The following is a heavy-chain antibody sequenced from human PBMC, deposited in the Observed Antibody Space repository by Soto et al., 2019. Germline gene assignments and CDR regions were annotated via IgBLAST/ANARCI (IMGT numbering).Heavy chain of an antibody. V-gene: IGHV4-34*01. J-gene: IGHJ6*02. CDR1: GGSFSGYY. D-gene: IGHD3-10*01. Sequence: SETLSLTCAVYGGSFSGYYWSWIRQPPGKGLEWIGEINHSGSTNYNPSLKSRVTISVDTSKNQFTLKLSSVTAADTAVYYCARGGRRREVGPVLIRGRIYYGMDVWGQGTTVTVSS. CDR3: ARGGRRREVGPVLIRGRIYYGMDV. CDR2: INHSGST.